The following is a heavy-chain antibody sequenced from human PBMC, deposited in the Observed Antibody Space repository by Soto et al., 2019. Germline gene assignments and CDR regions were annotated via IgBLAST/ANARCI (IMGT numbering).Heavy chain of an antibody. CDR1: GFTFSTFS. CDR2: INSNSSKT. CDR3: AREFRALAGDPIDY. Sequence: GGSLRLSCAASGFTFSTFSMHWVRQAPGKGLEWVSPINSNSSKTNYADSVKGRFTISRDNAKNSLYLQMNSLRAEDTFVYYCAREFRALAGDPIDYWGQGTLVTVSS. J-gene: IGHJ4*02. D-gene: IGHD6-19*01. V-gene: IGHV3-21*01.